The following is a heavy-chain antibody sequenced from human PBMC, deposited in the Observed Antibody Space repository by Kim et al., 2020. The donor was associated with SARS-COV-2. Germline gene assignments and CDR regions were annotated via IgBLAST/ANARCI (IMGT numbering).Heavy chain of an antibody. CDR3: ARHGSSSWVLFDY. Sequence: SETLSLTCTVSGGSISSSRYYWGWIRQPPGKGLEWIGSVNYSGSTYYNPSLQSRVTISVDTSKNQFSLKLSSVNAADTAVYYCARHGSSSWVLFDYLGQGTLVTVSS. CDR1: GGSISSSRYY. V-gene: IGHV4-39*01. CDR2: VNYSGST. D-gene: IGHD6-13*01. J-gene: IGHJ4*02.